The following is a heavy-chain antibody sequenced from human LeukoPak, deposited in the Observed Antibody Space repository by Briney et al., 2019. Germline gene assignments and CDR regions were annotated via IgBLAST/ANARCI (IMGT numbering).Heavy chain of an antibody. CDR2: INHSGST. Sequence: SETLSLTCAVYGGSFSGYYRSWIRQPPGKGLEWIGEINHSGSTNYNPSLKSRVTISVDTSKNQFSLKLSSVTAADTAVYYCARTYNWNLNWFDPWGQGTLVTVSS. J-gene: IGHJ5*02. D-gene: IGHD1-20*01. CDR1: GGSFSGYY. CDR3: ARTYNWNLNWFDP. V-gene: IGHV4-34*01.